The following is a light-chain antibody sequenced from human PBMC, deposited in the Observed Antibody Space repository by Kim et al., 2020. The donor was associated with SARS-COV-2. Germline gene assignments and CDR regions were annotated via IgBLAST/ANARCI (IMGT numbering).Light chain of an antibody. V-gene: IGLV2-14*03. CDR1: SGDVGGYNY. CDR3: SSYTSSSTVV. Sequence: GKSITISCTGTSGDVGGYNYVSWYQQHPGKAPKLMIYDVSNRPSGVSNRFSGSKSGNTASLTISGLQAEDEADYYCSSYTSSSTVVFGGGTQLTVL. CDR2: DVS. J-gene: IGLJ2*01.